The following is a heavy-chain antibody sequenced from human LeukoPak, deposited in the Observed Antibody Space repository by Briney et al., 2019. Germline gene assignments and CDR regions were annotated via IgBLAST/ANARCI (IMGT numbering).Heavy chain of an antibody. V-gene: IGHV4-61*01. CDR1: GGSINSGTYY. D-gene: IGHD1-26*01. CDR2: TYYSGST. CDR3: ARETKWELLRAPIDY. Sequence: PSQTLSLTCTVSGGSINSGTYYWTWIRQPPGKGLEWIGYTYYSGSTNYNPSLKSRVTISVDTSKNQFSLKLSSVTAADTAVYYCARETKWELLRAPIDYWGQGTLVTVSS. J-gene: IGHJ4*02.